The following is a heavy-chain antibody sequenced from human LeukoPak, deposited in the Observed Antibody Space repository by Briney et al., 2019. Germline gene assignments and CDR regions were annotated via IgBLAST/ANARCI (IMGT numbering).Heavy chain of an antibody. CDR3: ASVRMRGYSGYGDY. Sequence: PSETLSLTCTVSGGSISSGDYYWGWLRQPPGTGLEWIGYIYYSGSTYYNPSLKSRVTISVDTSKNQFSLKLSSVTAADTAVYYCASVRMRGYSGYGDYWGQGTLVTVSS. CDR1: GGSISSGDYY. V-gene: IGHV4-30-4*01. D-gene: IGHD5-12*01. J-gene: IGHJ4*02. CDR2: IYYSGST.